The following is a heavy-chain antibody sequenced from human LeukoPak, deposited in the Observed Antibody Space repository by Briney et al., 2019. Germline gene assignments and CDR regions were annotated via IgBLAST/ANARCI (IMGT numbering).Heavy chain of an antibody. CDR2: IWYDGSNK. CDR3: AKPPYSNSMYYYGMDV. V-gene: IGHV3-33*06. Sequence: GGSLRLSCAASGFTFSSFGMHWVRQAPGKGLEWVAIIWYDGSNKYYADSVRGRFTISRDNSKNTLYLQMNSLRAEDTAVYCCAKPPYSNSMYYYGMDVWGQGTTVTVSS. D-gene: IGHD4-11*01. J-gene: IGHJ6*02. CDR1: GFTFSSFG.